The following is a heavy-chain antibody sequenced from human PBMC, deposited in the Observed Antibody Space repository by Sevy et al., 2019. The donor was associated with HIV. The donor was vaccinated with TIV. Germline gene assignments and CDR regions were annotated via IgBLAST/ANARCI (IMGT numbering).Heavy chain of an antibody. Sequence: SETLSLTCAVSGGSISTNNWWSWVRQSPGEGLEWIGEIHHSGSTNYNPSLKSRFTMSVDKSKNQFSLKLTSMTAADTAVYYCARDLNDFWSGPLDVWGQGTTVTVSS. CDR3: ARDLNDFWSGPLDV. CDR2: IHHSGST. J-gene: IGHJ6*02. V-gene: IGHV4-4*02. CDR1: GGSISTNNW. D-gene: IGHD3-3*01.